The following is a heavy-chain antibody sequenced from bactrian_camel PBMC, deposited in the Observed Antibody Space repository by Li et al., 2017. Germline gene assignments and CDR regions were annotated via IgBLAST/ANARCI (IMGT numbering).Heavy chain of an antibody. CDR3: AAAPGYITPWHVRNHYNL. CDR1: GGTYSTYR. Sequence: HVQLVESGGGSVQAGGSLTLSCVAFGGTYSTYRSYCMGWFRQYPGKEREGVASIHHAGGSTYYADSVKGRFTISQDNAKNTMFLQMNNLKSDDTGLYYCAAAPGYITPWHVRNHYNLWGQGTQVTVS. CDR2: IHHAGGST. V-gene: IGHV3-3*01. J-gene: IGHJ4*01. D-gene: IGHD7*01.